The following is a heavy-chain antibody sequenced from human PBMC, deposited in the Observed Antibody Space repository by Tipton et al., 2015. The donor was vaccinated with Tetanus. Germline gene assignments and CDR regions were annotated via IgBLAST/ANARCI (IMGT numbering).Heavy chain of an antibody. D-gene: IGHD3/OR15-3a*01. CDR3: ARGRGLGLPEYFEH. CDR1: GYTFTHYG. Sequence: VQLVQSGAEVKKPGASVKVSCKASGYTFTHYGVNWVRQAPGQGLEWMGWISPFNENVNYAEKFQGRLTMTTDRSTATVYMDLRSLRSDDTAVYYCARGRGLGLPEYFEHWGQGALVTVSS. V-gene: IGHV1-18*01. J-gene: IGHJ5*02. CDR2: ISPFNENV.